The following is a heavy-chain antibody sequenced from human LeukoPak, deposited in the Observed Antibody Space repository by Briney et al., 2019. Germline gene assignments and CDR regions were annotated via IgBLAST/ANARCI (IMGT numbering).Heavy chain of an antibody. CDR2: ISSSGRSI. CDR1: GLTFSSYG. CDR3: AGVRYCSGGSCYGNWYDP. D-gene: IGHD2-15*01. V-gene: IGHV3-48*04. Sequence: GGSLRLSCAASGLTFSSYGMHWVRQAPGKGLEWVSYISSSGRSINYADSVRGRFTISRDNGKNSLYLQMNSLRAEDTAVYYCAGVRYCSGGSCYGNWYDPWGQGTLVTVSS. J-gene: IGHJ5*02.